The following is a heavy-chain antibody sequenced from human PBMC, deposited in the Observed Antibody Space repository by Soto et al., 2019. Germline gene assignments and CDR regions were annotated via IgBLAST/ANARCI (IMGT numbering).Heavy chain of an antibody. CDR2: ISYDGSDK. CDR1: GFTFSSYA. J-gene: IGHJ4*02. D-gene: IGHD3-22*01. CDR3: ARDYYKYYDSSGYYRSPAY. V-gene: IGHV3-30-3*01. Sequence: PGGSLRLSCAASGFTFSSYAMHWVRQAPGKGLEWVALISYDGSDKDYADSVKGRFTISRDNSRNTLFLQTNSLRAEDTAVYYCARDYYKYYDSSGYYRSPAYWGQGT.